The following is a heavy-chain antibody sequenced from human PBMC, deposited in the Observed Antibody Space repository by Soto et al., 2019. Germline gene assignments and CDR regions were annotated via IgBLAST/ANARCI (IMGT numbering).Heavy chain of an antibody. CDR3: ARAISGYVT. CDR1: GITYTTYA. V-gene: IGHV1-3*04. J-gene: IGHJ5*02. D-gene: IGHD5-12*01. Sequence: ASVKVSCKASGITYTTYAIHWVRQAPGQGPEWMGWINTGNGNTRYSQRFQGRVTLTTDTSASTAYMDLSSLTSEDTAVYYCARAISGYVTWGQGTLVTVSS. CDR2: INTGNGNT.